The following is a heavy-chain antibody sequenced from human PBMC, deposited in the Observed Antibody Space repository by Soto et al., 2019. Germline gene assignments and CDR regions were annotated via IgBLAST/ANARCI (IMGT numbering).Heavy chain of an antibody. D-gene: IGHD1-1*01. J-gene: IGHJ3*02. CDR2: SSGSGGST. Sequence: GGSLRLSCAASGFTFSNYVMSWVRQAPGKGLEWVSGSSGSGGSTYYSDSIRGRFTISRDNSKSTLYLQMNSMRAEDTAVYYCAISGSEYNWNAPGAYDIWSQGTMVTVSS. V-gene: IGHV3-23*01. CDR1: GFTFSNYV. CDR3: AISGSEYNWNAPGAYDI.